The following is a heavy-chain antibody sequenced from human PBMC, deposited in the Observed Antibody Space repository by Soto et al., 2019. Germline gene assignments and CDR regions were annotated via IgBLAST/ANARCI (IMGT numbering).Heavy chain of an antibody. J-gene: IGHJ4*02. V-gene: IGHV3-11*01. CDR2: ISGSGSTF. CDR1: GFTFTDYY. Sequence: VGSLRLSCAASGFTFTDYYMSWIRQAPGKGLEWVSYISGSGSTFSYADSVKGRFTISRDNAKNSLYVQMNSLRDEDTAVYYCARAPYGGNSAWGIDYWGQGALVTVSS. D-gene: IGHD4-17*01. CDR3: ARAPYGGNSAWGIDY.